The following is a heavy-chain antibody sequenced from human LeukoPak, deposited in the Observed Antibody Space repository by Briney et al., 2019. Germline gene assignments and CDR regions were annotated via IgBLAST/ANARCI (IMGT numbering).Heavy chain of an antibody. CDR3: TKEHSSGWPTIDY. V-gene: IGHV3-43*01. J-gene: IGHJ4*02. CDR1: GFTFSDYN. Sequence: GSLRLSFSASGFTFSDYNMHWVRQAPGKGLEWVSVINRNGGAIKYADSVKGRFIISRDNSKNSLYLQMNSLRTEDTALYYCTKEHSSGWPTIDYWGQGTLVTVSS. CDR2: INRNGGAI. D-gene: IGHD6-19*01.